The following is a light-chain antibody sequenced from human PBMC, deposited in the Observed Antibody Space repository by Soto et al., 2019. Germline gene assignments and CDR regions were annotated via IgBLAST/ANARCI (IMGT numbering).Light chain of an antibody. J-gene: IGKJ1*01. V-gene: IGKV1-5*03. CDR2: KAS. CDR3: QHYNSYSEA. Sequence: DIPMTQSPSTLSGSVGDRVTITCRASQTISSCLAWYQQKPGKAPKLLIYKASTLKSGVPSRFSGSGAGTEFTLTISSLQPDDFATYSCQHYNSYSEAFGQGTKVELK. CDR1: QTISSC.